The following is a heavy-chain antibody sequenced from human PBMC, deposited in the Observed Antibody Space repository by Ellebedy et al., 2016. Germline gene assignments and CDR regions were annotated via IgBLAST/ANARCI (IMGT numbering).Heavy chain of an antibody. CDR3: ARRQLDPRSPWFGAFDI. D-gene: IGHD3-10*01. CDR2: IYPGDSDT. Sequence: GESLKISCRGSGYTFSSYWIGWVRQMPGQGLEWVGIIYPGDSDTRYSPSFQGQVTISADKSTSTAYLQWRSLKASDTAMYYCARRQLDPRSPWFGAFDIWGQGTMVTVSS. CDR1: GYTFSSYW. V-gene: IGHV5-51*01. J-gene: IGHJ3*02.